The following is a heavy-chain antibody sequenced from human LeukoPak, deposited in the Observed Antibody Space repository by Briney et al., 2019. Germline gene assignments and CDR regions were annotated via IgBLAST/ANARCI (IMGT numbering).Heavy chain of an antibody. D-gene: IGHD3-22*01. V-gene: IGHV3-33*01. Sequence: GGSLRLSCAASGFTFSSYGMHWVRQAPGGGLEWVALIWYDGRNKYYADSVKGRFTISRDNSKNTLSLQLNSLRDEDTAVYYCARDGGSSGYHDALDIWGQGTMVTVSA. J-gene: IGHJ3*02. CDR2: IWYDGRNK. CDR3: ARDGGSSGYHDALDI. CDR1: GFTFSSYG.